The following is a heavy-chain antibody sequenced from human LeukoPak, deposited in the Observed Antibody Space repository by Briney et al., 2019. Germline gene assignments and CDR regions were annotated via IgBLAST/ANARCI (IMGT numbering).Heavy chain of an antibody. V-gene: IGHV4-61*02. CDR3: ARAGTIGGLCDY. J-gene: IGHJ4*02. Sequence: SQTLSLTRTVSGGSISSGSYYWSWIRQPAGKGLEWIGRIYTSGSTKYNPSLQSRVTMSLDTSKNQLSLKLGSVTAADTAVYYCARAGTIGGLCDYWGQGTLVTVSS. CDR2: IYTSGST. CDR1: GGSISSGSYY. D-gene: IGHD1-14*01.